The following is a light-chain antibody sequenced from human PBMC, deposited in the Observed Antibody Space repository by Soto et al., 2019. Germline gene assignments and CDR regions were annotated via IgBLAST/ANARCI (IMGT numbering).Light chain of an antibody. Sequence: QSALTQPPSASGTPGQRVTISCSGSSSNIGSNTVNWYQQLPGTAPKLLIYSNNQRPSGVPDRFSGSKSGTSASLAISGLQSDDEADYYCATWDDSLNGVVFGGGTKLTVL. CDR2: SNN. CDR1: SSNIGSNT. CDR3: ATWDDSLNGVV. J-gene: IGLJ2*01. V-gene: IGLV1-44*01.